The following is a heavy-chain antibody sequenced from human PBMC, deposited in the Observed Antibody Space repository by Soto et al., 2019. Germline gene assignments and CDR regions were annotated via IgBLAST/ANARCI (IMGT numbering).Heavy chain of an antibody. J-gene: IGHJ5*02. Sequence: GASVKVSCKASGGTFSSYAISWVRQAPGQGLEWMGGIIPIFGTANYAQKFQGRVTITADESTSTAYMELSSLRSEDTAVYYCARDETRYCSGGSCYSGIWFDPWGQGTLVTVSS. CDR2: IIPIFGTA. CDR1: GGTFSSYA. D-gene: IGHD2-15*01. CDR3: ARDETRYCSGGSCYSGIWFDP. V-gene: IGHV1-69*13.